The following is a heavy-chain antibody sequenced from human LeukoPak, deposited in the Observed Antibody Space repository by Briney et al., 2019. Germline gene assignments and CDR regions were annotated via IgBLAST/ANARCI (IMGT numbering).Heavy chain of an antibody. D-gene: IGHD5-12*01. V-gene: IGHV3-21*04. CDR1: GFTFSSYS. CDR3: AKDPFYSGYDHAYFDY. Sequence: TGGSLRLSCAASGFTFSSYSMNWVRQAPGKGLEWVSSISSSSSYIYYADSVKGRFTISRDNAKNSLYLQMNSLRAEDTALYYCAKDPFYSGYDHAYFDYWGQGTLVTVSS. J-gene: IGHJ4*02. CDR2: ISSSSSYI.